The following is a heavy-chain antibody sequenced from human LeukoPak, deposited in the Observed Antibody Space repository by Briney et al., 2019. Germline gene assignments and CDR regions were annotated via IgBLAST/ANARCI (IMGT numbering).Heavy chain of an antibody. CDR3: ATRRYCSGGSCYTPSPYGMDV. CDR2: FDPDDGET. CDR1: GYTLTELS. D-gene: IGHD2-15*01. J-gene: IGHJ6*02. V-gene: IGHV1-24*01. Sequence: GASVKVSCKVSGYTLTELSMHWVRQAPGKGLEWMGGFDPDDGETIYAQKFQGRVTMTEDTSTDTAYMELSSLRSEDTAVYYCATRRYCSGGSCYTPSPYGMDVWGQGTTVAVSS.